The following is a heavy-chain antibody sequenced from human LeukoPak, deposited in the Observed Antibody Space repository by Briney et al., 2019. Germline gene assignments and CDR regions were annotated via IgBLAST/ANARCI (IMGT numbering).Heavy chain of an antibody. CDR1: GFTFSNAW. V-gene: IGHV3-15*01. CDR3: TTDPHYYDSSGYFFPPLS. CDR2: IKREPDGGTT. D-gene: IGHD3-22*01. Sequence: GGSLRLSCAASGFTFSNAWMSWVRQAPGKGLEWVGRIKREPDGGTTDYAAPWKGRFTISRDDSKNTLYLQMNTLKPEDTAVYYCTTDPHYYDSSGYFFPPLSWGQGTLVTVSS. J-gene: IGHJ4*02.